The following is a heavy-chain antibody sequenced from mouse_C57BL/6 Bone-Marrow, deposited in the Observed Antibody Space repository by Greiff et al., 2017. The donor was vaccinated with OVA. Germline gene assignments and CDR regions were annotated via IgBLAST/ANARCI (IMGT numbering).Heavy chain of an antibody. V-gene: IGHV1-80*01. D-gene: IGHD2-12*01. CDR3: ARRDYSSFAY. Sequence: QVQLQQSGAELVKPGASVKISCKASGYAFSSYWMNWVKPRPGKGLEWIGQIYPGDGDTNYNGKFKGKATLTADKSSSTAYMQLSSLTSEDSAVYFCARRDYSSFAYWGQGTLVTVSA. J-gene: IGHJ3*01. CDR2: IYPGDGDT. CDR1: GYAFSSYW.